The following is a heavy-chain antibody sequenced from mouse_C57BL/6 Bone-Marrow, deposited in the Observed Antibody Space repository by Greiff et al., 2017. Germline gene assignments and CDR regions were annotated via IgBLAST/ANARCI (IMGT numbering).Heavy chain of an antibody. CDR3: ARSVYYSNYLFDY. J-gene: IGHJ2*01. D-gene: IGHD2-5*01. CDR1: GYAFSSSW. CDR2: IYPGDGDT. Sequence: VNLVESGPELVKPGASVKISCKASGYAFSSSWMNWVKQRPGKGLEWIGRIYPGDGDTNYNGKFKGKATLTADKSSSTAYMQLSSLTSEDSAVYFCARSVYYSNYLFDYWCQGTPRTVSS. V-gene: IGHV1-82*01.